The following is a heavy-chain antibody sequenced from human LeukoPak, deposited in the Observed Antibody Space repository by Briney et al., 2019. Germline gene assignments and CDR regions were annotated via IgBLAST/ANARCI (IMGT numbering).Heavy chain of an antibody. Sequence: SETLSLTCTVSGGSISSSSYYWGWIRQPPGKGLEWIGSIYYSGSTYYNPSLKSRVTISVDTSKIPFSLKLSSVTAADTAVYYCARIPDYGDYYFDYWGQGTLVTVSS. V-gene: IGHV4-39*01. J-gene: IGHJ4*02. CDR2: IYYSGST. D-gene: IGHD4-17*01. CDR1: GGSISSSSYY. CDR3: ARIPDYGDYYFDY.